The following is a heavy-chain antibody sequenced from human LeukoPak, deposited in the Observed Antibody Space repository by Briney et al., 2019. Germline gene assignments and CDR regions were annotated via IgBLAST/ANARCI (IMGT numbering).Heavy chain of an antibody. V-gene: IGHV3-23*01. J-gene: IGHJ4*02. D-gene: IGHD2-2*01. CDR3: AKLGCTGTICYANY. CDR2: ISGGGDST. CDR1: GFTFSDYA. Sequence: GASLRLSCAASGFTFSDYAMTWIRQTLGKGLEWVSVISGGGDSTDYADSMKGRFTISRDNSKNTLYLQMNSLRAEDTALYYCAKLGCTGTICYANYWGQGTLVTVSS.